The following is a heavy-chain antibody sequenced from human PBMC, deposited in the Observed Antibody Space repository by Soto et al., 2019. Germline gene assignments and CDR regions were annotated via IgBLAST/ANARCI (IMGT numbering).Heavy chain of an antibody. CDR1: GGTFSSYA. V-gene: IGHV1-69*12. D-gene: IGHD2-2*01. CDR3: ARGEYCISTSCYFRPPH. J-gene: IGHJ4*02. Sequence: QVQLVQSGAEVKKPGSSVKVSCKASGGTFSSYAISWVRQAPGQGLEWMGGIIPIFGTANYAQKFQGRVTITADESTSTAYTELSSLRSEDTAVYYCARGEYCISTSCYFRPPHWGQGTLVTVSS. CDR2: IIPIFGTA.